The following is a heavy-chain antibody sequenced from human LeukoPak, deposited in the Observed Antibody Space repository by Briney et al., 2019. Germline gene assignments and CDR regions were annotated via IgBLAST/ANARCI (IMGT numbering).Heavy chain of an antibody. CDR2: IIPIFGTA. J-gene: IGHJ3*02. CDR3: ARGGRAGSCSAFDI. D-gene: IGHD3-10*02. Sequence: SVKVSCKASGGTFSSYAISWVRQAPGQGLEWMGGIIPIFGTANYVQKFQGRVTITADESTSTAYMELSSLRSEDTAVYYCARGGRAGSCSAFDIWGQGTMVTVSS. CDR1: GGTFSSYA. V-gene: IGHV1-69*13.